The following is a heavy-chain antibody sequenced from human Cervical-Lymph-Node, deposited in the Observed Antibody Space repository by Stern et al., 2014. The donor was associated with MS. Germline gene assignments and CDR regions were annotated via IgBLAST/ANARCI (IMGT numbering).Heavy chain of an antibody. CDR1: GGSIRSYY. Sequence: QLQLQASGPGLVKPSETLSLTCTVSGGSIRSYYWSWIRQPQGKEQEWMWVLHSSGITNYKSSLKSRVTISVDTPKNQFSLNRNSVTAADTAVYYCARGAETATPWDFWGQGTLVTVSS. CDR2: LHSSGIT. V-gene: IGHV4-59*01. CDR3: ARGAETATPWDF. D-gene: IGHD5-24*01. J-gene: IGHJ4*02.